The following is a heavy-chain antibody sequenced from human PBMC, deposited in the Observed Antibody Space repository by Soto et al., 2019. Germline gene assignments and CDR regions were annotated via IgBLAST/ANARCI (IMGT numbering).Heavy chain of an antibody. Sequence: SETLSLTCTVSGGSISRYYWSWIRQPPGKGLEWIGYIYYSGSTNYNPSLKSRVTISVDTSKNQFSLKLSSVTAADTAVYYCARETAAAEDGSGYYFDYWGQGTLVTVSS. CDR2: IYYSGST. J-gene: IGHJ4*02. V-gene: IGHV4-59*01. D-gene: IGHD6-13*01. CDR1: GGSISRYY. CDR3: ARETAAAEDGSGYYFDY.